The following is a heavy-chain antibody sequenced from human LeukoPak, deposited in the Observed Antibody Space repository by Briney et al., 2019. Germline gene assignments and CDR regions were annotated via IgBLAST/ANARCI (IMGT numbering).Heavy chain of an antibody. CDR2: ITSTSSYI. Sequence: GGSLRLSCGVSGFTFSNFGMVWVRQAPGKGLEWVSVITSTSSYIYYEDLVKGRFTISRDNAKNSLYPQMNSLRPEDTAVYYCARVTGSPVRTFDYWGQGTLVTVSS. D-gene: IGHD1-14*01. J-gene: IGHJ4*02. V-gene: IGHV3-21*06. CDR1: GFTFSNFG. CDR3: ARVTGSPVRTFDY.